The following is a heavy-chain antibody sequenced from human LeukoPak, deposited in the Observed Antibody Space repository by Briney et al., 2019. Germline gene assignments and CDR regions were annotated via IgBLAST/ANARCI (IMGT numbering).Heavy chain of an antibody. Sequence: SETLSLTCTVSGDSISDSNYYWGWIRQPPGKGLEWIGSIFYTGSTYYNPSLKSRVTISVDKSKNQFSLRLSSVTAADTSVFFCASGSYSSGWYPYLGSWGQGTLVTVSS. V-gene: IGHV4-39*01. CDR3: ASGSYSSGWYPYLGS. J-gene: IGHJ4*02. CDR1: GDSISDSNYY. D-gene: IGHD6-19*01. CDR2: IFYTGST.